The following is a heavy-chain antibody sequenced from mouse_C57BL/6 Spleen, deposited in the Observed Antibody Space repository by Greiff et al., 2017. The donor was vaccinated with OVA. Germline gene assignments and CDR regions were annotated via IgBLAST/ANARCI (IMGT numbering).Heavy chain of an antibody. CDR3: ARSYYSSARGAMDY. CDR1: GYTFTSYW. Sequence: QVQLQQPGAELVMPGASVKLSCKASGYTFTSYWMHWVKQRPGQGLEWIGEIDPSDSYTYYNQKFKGKSTLTVDKSSSTAYMQLSSLTSEDSAVYYCARSYYSSARGAMDYWGQGASVSVSS. V-gene: IGHV1-69*01. CDR2: IDPSDSYT. D-gene: IGHD2-5*01. J-gene: IGHJ4*01.